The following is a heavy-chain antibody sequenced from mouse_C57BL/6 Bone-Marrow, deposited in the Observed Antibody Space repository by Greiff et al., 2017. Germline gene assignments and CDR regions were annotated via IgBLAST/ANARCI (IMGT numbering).Heavy chain of an antibody. CDR1: GYTFTNYW. Sequence: VHLVESGAELVRPGTSVKMSCKASGYTFTNYWIGWAKQRPGHGLEWIGDIYPGGGYTNYNEKFKGKATLTADKSSSTAYMQFSSLTSEDSAIYYCARIYYSLFDYWGQGTTLTVSS. J-gene: IGHJ2*01. CDR3: ARIYYSLFDY. V-gene: IGHV1-63*01. D-gene: IGHD1-1*01. CDR2: IYPGGGYT.